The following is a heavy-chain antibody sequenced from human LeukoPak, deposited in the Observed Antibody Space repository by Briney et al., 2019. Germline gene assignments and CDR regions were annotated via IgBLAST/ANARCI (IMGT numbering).Heavy chain of an antibody. CDR3: ARAVIILGAAVAKGFDC. V-gene: IGHV4-59*01. CDR1: GGSFSTYY. Sequence: SETLSLTCTVSGGSFSTYYWSWIRQPPGKGLEWIGYIYYSGSTDYSPSLKSRVTMSLDTSKNQFSLNLNSVTAADTAVYYCARAVIILGAAVAKGFDCWGQGTLVTVSS. J-gene: IGHJ4*02. CDR2: IYYSGST. D-gene: IGHD2-21*01.